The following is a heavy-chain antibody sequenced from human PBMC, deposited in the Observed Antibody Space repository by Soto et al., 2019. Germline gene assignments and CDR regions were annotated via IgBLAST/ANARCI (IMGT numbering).Heavy chain of an antibody. CDR2: IYDTGISGYTPST. CDR3: ARGEDAFFYYGLDV. V-gene: IGHV4-39*07. CDR1: GGSISSSSYY. J-gene: IGHJ6*02. Sequence: SETLSLTCTVSGGSISSSSYYWGWIRQPPGKGLEWIAYIYDTGISGYTPSTSYNPSLKSRVTMSVDTSKSQFSLKLTSVTAADTAVYYCARGEDAFFYYGLDVWGQGITVTVSS.